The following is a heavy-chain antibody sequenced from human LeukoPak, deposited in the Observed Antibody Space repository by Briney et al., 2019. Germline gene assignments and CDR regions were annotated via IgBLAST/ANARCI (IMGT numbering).Heavy chain of an antibody. D-gene: IGHD3-3*01. J-gene: IGHJ4*02. CDR1: GFTFSSYW. Sequence: GGSLRLSCAASGFTFSSYWMSWVRQAPGKGLEWVANIKQDGSEKYYVDSVKGRFTISRDNAKNSLYLQMNSLRAEDTAVYYCARVGITIFGVVLPPDYWGQGTLVTVSS. CDR2: IKQDGSEK. CDR3: ARVGITIFGVVLPPDY. V-gene: IGHV3-7*01.